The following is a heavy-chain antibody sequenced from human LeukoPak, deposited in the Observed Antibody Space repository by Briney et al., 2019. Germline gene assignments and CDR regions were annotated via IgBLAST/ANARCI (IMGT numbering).Heavy chain of an antibody. CDR2: IYHSGST. D-gene: IGHD6-19*01. J-gene: IGHJ4*02. CDR1: GYSISSGYY. V-gene: IGHV4-38-2*02. Sequence: SETLSLTCTVSGYSISSGYYWGWIRQPPGKGLEWIGSIYHSGSTYYNPSLKSRVTISVDTSKNQFSLKLSSVTAADTAVYYCARVVSSGWWGGFDYWGQGTLVTVSS. CDR3: ARVVSSGWWGGFDY.